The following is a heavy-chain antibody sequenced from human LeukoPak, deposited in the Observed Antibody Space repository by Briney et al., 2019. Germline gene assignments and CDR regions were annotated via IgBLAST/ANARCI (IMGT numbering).Heavy chain of an antibody. CDR2: INRYGNT. J-gene: IGHJ3*02. D-gene: IGHD1/OR15-1a*01. CDR1: GGSFSDYH. CDR3: ARARTIWRKLIDAFDI. V-gene: IGHV4-34*01. Sequence: SETLSLTCAVYGGSFSDYHWSWIRQPPGKGLEWIGEINRYGNTNYNPSLKSRVTISVDTSKNQFSLKLSSVTAADTAVYYCARARTIWRKLIDAFDIWGQGTMVTVSS.